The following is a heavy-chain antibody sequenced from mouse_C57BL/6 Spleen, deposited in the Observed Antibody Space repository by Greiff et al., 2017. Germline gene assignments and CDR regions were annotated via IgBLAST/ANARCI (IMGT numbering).Heavy chain of an antibody. D-gene: IGHD1-1*01. CDR1: GFTFSDYG. V-gene: IGHV5-17*01. CDR2: ISSGSSTI. CDR3: ARGVLQEYAY. Sequence: EVKLVESGGGLVKPGGSLKLSCAASGFTFSDYGMHWVRQAPEKGLEWVAYISSGSSTIYYADTVKGRFTISRDNAKSTLYMEMTSLRSEDTAMYYCARGVLQEYAYWGQGTLVTVSA. J-gene: IGHJ3*01.